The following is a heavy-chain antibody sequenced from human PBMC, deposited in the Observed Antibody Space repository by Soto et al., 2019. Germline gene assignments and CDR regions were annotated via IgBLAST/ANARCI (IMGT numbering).Heavy chain of an antibody. CDR2: IIPIFGTA. Sequence: QVQLVQSGAEVKKPGSSVKVSCKASGGPFSSYAISWVRQAPGQGLEWMGGIIPIFGTANYGQKFQGGVTITADESTSTDYKELSRLRSEDTAVYYCAGIDSAVYQIGGIGYWGQGTLVTVSS. CDR1: GGPFSSYA. V-gene: IGHV1-69*12. D-gene: IGHD1-26*01. CDR3: AGIDSAVYQIGGIGY. J-gene: IGHJ4*02.